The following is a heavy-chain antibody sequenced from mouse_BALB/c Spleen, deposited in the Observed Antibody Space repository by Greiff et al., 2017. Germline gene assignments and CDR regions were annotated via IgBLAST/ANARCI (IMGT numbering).Heavy chain of an antibody. CDR2: INPSTGYT. CDR1: GYTFTSYW. J-gene: IGHJ4*01. D-gene: IGHD2-1*01. V-gene: IGHV1-7*01. CDR3: AFYGSYYYDMDY. Sequence: VQLEESGAELAKPWPSVQMSCKASGYTFTSYWMHWVQQRPGQGLEWLGYINPSTGYTDYNQKFKDKATLTADKSSSTAYMQLSSLTCEDSEVYYCAFYGSYYYDMDYWGQGTTVTGSS.